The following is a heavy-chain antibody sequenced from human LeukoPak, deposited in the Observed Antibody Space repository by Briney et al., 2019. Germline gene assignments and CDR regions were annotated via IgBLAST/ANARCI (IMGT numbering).Heavy chain of an antibody. V-gene: IGHV3-9*01. Sequence: GGSLRLSCAASGFTFDDYAMHWVRQAPGKGLEWVSGISWNSGSIGYAGSVKGRFTISRDNAKNSLYLQMNSLRAEDTAIYYCAKGFRQWRAHDAFDIWGQGTMVTVSS. J-gene: IGHJ3*02. CDR1: GFTFDDYA. CDR2: ISWNSGSI. CDR3: AKGFRQWRAHDAFDI. D-gene: IGHD6-19*01.